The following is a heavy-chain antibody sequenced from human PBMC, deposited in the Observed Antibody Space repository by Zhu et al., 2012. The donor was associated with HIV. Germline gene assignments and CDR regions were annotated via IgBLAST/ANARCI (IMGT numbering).Heavy chain of an antibody. CDR2: IYHSGST. CDR3: ARERDYYDSSGYYFDY. Sequence: QVQLQESGPGLVKPSETLSLTCAVSGYSISSGYYWGWIRQPPGKGLEWIGSIYHSGSTYYNPSLKSRVTISVDTSKNQFSLKLSSVTAADTAVYYCARERDYYDSSGYYFDYWGQGTLGHRLL. J-gene: IGHJ4*02. V-gene: IGHV4-38-2*02. D-gene: IGHD3-22*01. CDR1: GYSISSGYY.